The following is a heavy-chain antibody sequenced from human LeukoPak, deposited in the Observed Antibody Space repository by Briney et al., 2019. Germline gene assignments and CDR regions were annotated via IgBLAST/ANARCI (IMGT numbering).Heavy chain of an antibody. CDR2: INSDGTAT. J-gene: IGHJ4*02. D-gene: IGHD2-21*02. CDR3: AREVTETSYFDY. CDR1: GFTFRSYW. Sequence: PGGSLRLSCAASGFTFRSYWMHWVRQAPGKGLVWVSRINSDGTATTYADPVKGRFSASRDNAKNTLYLQMNSLRAEDTAVYYCAREVTETSYFDYWGQGTLVAVSS. V-gene: IGHV3-74*01.